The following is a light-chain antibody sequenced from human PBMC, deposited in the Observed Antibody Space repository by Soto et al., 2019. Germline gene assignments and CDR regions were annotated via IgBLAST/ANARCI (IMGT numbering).Light chain of an antibody. Sequence: DLQMTQSPSSLSASVGDRITSTCRASQSISRYLHWYQQKPGKAPKLLIYAASSLQRGVPSRFSGSVSGTDFTLTISSLQPEAFAIYYCQQSYTTPRTFGQGTKLEIK. V-gene: IGKV1-39*01. CDR2: AAS. CDR1: QSISRY. J-gene: IGKJ2*02. CDR3: QQSYTTPRT.